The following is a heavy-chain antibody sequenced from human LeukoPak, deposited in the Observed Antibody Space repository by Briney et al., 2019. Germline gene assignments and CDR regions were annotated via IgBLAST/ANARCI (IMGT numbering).Heavy chain of an antibody. J-gene: IGHJ6*03. V-gene: IGHV4-34*01. CDR3: ARAVGGDSQYYYYMDV. CDR1: GGSFSGYY. Sequence: SETLSLTCAVCGGSFSGYYWSWIRQPPGKGLEWIGEINHSGSTNYNPSLKSRVTISVDTSKNQFSLKLSSVTAADTAVYYCARAVGGDSQYYYYMDVWGKGTTVTVSS. D-gene: IGHD2-21*02. CDR2: INHSGST.